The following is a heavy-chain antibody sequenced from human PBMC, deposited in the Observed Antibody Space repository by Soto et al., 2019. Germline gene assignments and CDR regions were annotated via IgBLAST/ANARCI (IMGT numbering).Heavy chain of an antibody. D-gene: IGHD3-22*01. V-gene: IGHV4-59*01. J-gene: IGHJ5*02. CDR1: GGSISSYY. CDR2: IYYSDST. Sequence: SETLSLTCTVSGGSISSYYWSWIRQPPGKGLEWIGYIYYSDSTNYNPSLKSRVIISVDTSKNQFSLRLSSVTAADTAVYYCVRAYHGTSGYSLDPWGQVILFTFSS. CDR3: VRAYHGTSGYSLDP.